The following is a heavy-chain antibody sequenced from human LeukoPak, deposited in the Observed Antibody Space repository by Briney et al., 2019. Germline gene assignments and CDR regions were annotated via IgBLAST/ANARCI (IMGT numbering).Heavy chain of an antibody. V-gene: IGHV4-34*01. CDR3: ARGLRLGVQLWLLRSPFDY. J-gene: IGHJ4*02. CDR2: INHSGST. CDR1: GGSFSGYY. D-gene: IGHD5-18*01. Sequence: SETLSLTCAVYGGSFSGYYWGWIRQPPGKGLEWIGEINHSGSTNYNPSLKSRVTISVDTSKNQFSLKLSSVTAADTAVYYCARGLRLGVQLWLLRSPFDYWGQGTLVTVSS.